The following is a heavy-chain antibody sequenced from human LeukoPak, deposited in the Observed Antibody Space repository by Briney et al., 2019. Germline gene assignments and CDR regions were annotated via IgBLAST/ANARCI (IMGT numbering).Heavy chain of an antibody. Sequence: PGGSLKLSGAASGFTFSGSAMHWVRQASGKGLEWVGRIRSKANSYATAYAASVKGRFTISRDDSKNTAYLQMNSLKTEDTAVYYCTRHPDYGEYSWFDPWGQGTLVTVSS. CDR2: IRSKANSYAT. D-gene: IGHD3-10*01. J-gene: IGHJ5*02. CDR3: TRHPDYGEYSWFDP. CDR1: GFTFSGSA. V-gene: IGHV3-73*01.